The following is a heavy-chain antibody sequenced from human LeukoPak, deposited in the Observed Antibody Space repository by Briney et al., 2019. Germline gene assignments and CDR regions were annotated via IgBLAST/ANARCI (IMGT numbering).Heavy chain of an antibody. V-gene: IGHV1-2*02. CDR3: ARVGCTIFGVLPFDP. CDR1: GYTFTGYY. D-gene: IGHD3-3*01. CDR2: INPNSGGT. Sequence: ASVKVSCKASGYTFTGYYMHWVLQAPGQGLEWMGWINPNSGGTNYAQKFQGRVTMTRDTSISTAYMELSRLRSDDTAVYYCARVGCTIFGVLPFDPWGQGTLVTVSS. J-gene: IGHJ5*02.